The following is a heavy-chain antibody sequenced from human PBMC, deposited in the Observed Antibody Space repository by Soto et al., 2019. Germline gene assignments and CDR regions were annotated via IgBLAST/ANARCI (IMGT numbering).Heavy chain of an antibody. J-gene: IGHJ6*02. D-gene: IGHD2-15*01. CDR3: ARVTIYCSGGSCYSGHYYYGMDV. CDR1: GGSISSYD. CDR2: IYYSGST. Sequence: ETLSLTCTVSGGSISSYDWSWIRQPPGKGLEWIGYIYYSGSTNYNPSLKSRVTISVDTSKNQFSLKLSSVTAADTAVYYCARVTIYCSGGSCYSGHYYYGMDVWGQGTTVTVSS. V-gene: IGHV4-59*01.